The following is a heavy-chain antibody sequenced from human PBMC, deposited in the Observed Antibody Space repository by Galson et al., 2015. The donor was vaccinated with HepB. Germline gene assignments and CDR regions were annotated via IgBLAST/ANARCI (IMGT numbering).Heavy chain of an antibody. J-gene: IGHJ5*02. CDR3: ARRFARIAAAATNCFDP. CDR1: GYTFTGYY. V-gene: IGHV1-2*06. CDR2: INPNSGGT. D-gene: IGHD6-13*01. Sequence: SVKVSCKASGYTFTGYYMHWVRQAPGQGLEWMGRINPNSGGTNYAQKFQGRVTMTRDTSISTAYMELSRLRSDDTAVYYCARRFARIAAAATNCFDPGGQGPLVTVSS.